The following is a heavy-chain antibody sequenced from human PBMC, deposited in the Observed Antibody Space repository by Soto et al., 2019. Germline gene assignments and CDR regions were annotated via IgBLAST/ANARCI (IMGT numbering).Heavy chain of an antibody. Sequence: GGSLRLSCAASGFTFSDYYMSWIRQAPGKGLEWVSYISSSSSYTNYADSVKGRFTISRDNAKNSLYLQMNSLRAEDTAVYYCERARSNSYWFDPWGQGTLVTVSS. CDR2: ISSSSSYT. CDR1: GFTFSDYY. CDR3: ERARSNSYWFDP. J-gene: IGHJ5*02. D-gene: IGHD6-6*01. V-gene: IGHV3-11*06.